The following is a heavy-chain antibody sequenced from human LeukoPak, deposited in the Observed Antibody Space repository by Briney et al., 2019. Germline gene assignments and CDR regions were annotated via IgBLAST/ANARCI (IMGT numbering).Heavy chain of an antibody. V-gene: IGHV3-23*01. CDR1: GFTFSSFA. CDR2: ISGSGGNT. D-gene: IGHD1-26*01. CDR3: AKAGSIRFDY. Sequence: GGSLRLSCAASGFTFSSFAMSWVRQAPGRGWEWVSGISGSGGNTYYADSVKGRFTVSRDNSKNTLYLQINRLRAEDTAVYYCAKAGSIRFDYWGQGTLVTVSS. J-gene: IGHJ4*02.